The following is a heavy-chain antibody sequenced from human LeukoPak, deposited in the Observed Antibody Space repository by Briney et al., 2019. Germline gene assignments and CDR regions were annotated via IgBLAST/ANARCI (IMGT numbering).Heavy chain of an antibody. J-gene: IGHJ4*02. CDR1: GFTFSNAW. Sequence: GGSLRLSCAASGFTFSNAWMSWVRQAPGKGPEWVGRIKRESEGGTADYAAPVKGRFSISRDDSKTTVYLQMNSLKSDDTAVYYCAAVEQWLGRDLLYWGPGNLVTVSS. CDR2: IKRESEGGTA. CDR3: AAVEQWLGRDLLY. D-gene: IGHD6-19*01. V-gene: IGHV3-15*01.